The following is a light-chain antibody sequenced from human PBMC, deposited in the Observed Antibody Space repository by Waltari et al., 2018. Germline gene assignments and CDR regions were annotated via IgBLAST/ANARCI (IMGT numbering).Light chain of an antibody. V-gene: IGKV1-39*01. J-gene: IGKJ1*01. CDR1: QSISSY. CDR2: AAS. CDR3: QQSYNTPWT. Sequence: DIQMTQSPSSLSASVGDRVTITCRPSQSISSYLNWYQQKPGKAPKPLIYAASSLQSGVPSRFSGSGSETDFTLTISSLQPEDFATYYCQQSYNTPWTFGQGTKVEIK.